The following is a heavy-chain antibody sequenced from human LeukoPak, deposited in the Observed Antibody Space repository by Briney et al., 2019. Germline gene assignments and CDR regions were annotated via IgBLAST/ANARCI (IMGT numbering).Heavy chain of an antibody. J-gene: IGHJ3*02. CDR1: GGSISSYY. Sequence: SETLSLTCTVSGGSISSYYWSWLRQPPGKGLEWIGYIYYSGSTNYNPSLKSRVTISVDTSKNQFSLKLSSVTAADTAVYYCARPIYGSGSYGAFDIWGQGTMVTVSS. D-gene: IGHD3-10*01. CDR3: ARPIYGSGSYGAFDI. CDR2: IYYSGST. V-gene: IGHV4-59*08.